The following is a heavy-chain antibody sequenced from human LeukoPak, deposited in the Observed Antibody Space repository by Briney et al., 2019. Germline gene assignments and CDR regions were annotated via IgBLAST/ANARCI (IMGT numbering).Heavy chain of an antibody. CDR1: GGSISSYF. CDR3: AKTHCGGGSCDKFDS. J-gene: IGHJ5*01. Sequence: SETLSLTCTVSGGSISSYFWSWIRQPAGKRLEWIGRFYASGTTYYNPSLRSRVSLSIDTSKNQLSLNLSSVTAADTALYYCAKTHCGGGSCDKFDSWGQGILVTVSS. CDR2: FYASGTT. V-gene: IGHV4-4*07. D-gene: IGHD2-15*01.